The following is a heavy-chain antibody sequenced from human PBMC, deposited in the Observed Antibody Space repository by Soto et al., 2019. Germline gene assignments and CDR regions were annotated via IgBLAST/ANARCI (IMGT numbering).Heavy chain of an antibody. Sequence: PSETLSLTCTISGDSISSTSHYWGWIRQPPGKGLEWIGSMYYSGSTYYNPSLKSRVTMSVDTSKRQFSLKLSSVTAADTAVYYCATRLRTGTPTYYIDDWGQGTLVTVAS. V-gene: IGHV4-39*01. J-gene: IGHJ4*02. CDR2: MYYSGST. CDR1: GDSISSTSHY. D-gene: IGHD1-1*01. CDR3: ATRLRTGTPTYYIDD.